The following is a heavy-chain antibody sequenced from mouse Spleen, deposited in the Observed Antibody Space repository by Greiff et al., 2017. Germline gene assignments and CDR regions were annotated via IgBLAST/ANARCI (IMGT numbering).Heavy chain of an antibody. CDR2: IDPSDSET. D-gene: IGHD2-4*01. J-gene: IGHJ4*01. CDR3: ARWGLRDAMDY. V-gene: IGHV1-52*01. CDR1: GYTFTSYW. Sequence: VQLQQPGAELVRPGSSVKLSCKASGYTFTSYWMHWVKQRPIQGLEWIGNIDPSDSETHYNQKFKDKATLTVDKSSSTAYMQLSSLTSEDSAVYYCARWGLRDAMDYWGQGTSVTVSS.